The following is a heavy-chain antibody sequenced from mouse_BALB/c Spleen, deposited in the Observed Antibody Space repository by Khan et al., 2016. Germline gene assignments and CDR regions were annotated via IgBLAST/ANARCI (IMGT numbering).Heavy chain of an antibody. J-gene: IGHJ3*01. CDR3: AREGYGYDTFAY. CDR1: GYAFSSYW. CDR2: IYPGDGDT. V-gene: IGHV1-80*01. Sequence: QVQLQQSGAELVRPGSSVKISCKASGYAFSSYWMNWVKQRPGQGLEWIGQIYPGDGDTNYTGKFKGKATLTADNSSSTAYMQLSSLTSEDSAVYFCAREGYGYDTFAYWGQGTLVTVSA. D-gene: IGHD2-2*01.